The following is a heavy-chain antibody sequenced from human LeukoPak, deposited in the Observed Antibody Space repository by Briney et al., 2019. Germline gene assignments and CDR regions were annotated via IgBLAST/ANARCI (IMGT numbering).Heavy chain of an antibody. D-gene: IGHD6-13*01. CDR2: INQDGREK. J-gene: IGHJ4*02. Sequence: PGGPLRLSCAASGFTFSTYWMTWVRQAPGKGLEWVANINQDGREKYYVDSVKGRFTISRDNAKNSLYLQMNSLRAEDTAVYYCARRGSSWYAAVYWGQGTLVTVSS. CDR3: ARRGSSWYAAVY. V-gene: IGHV3-7*02. CDR1: GFTFSTYW.